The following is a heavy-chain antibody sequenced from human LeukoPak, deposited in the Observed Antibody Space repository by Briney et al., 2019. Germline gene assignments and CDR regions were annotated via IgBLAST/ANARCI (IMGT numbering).Heavy chain of an antibody. CDR2: INAGNGNT. CDR3: ARDGPSGWDAFDI. Sequence: ASVKVSCKASGCTFTSYAMHWVRQAPGQRLEWMGWINAGNGNTKYSQKFQGRVTITRDTSASTAYMELSSLRSEDTAVYYCARDGPSGWDAFDIWGQGTMVTVSS. V-gene: IGHV1-3*01. D-gene: IGHD6-19*01. J-gene: IGHJ3*02. CDR1: GCTFTSYA.